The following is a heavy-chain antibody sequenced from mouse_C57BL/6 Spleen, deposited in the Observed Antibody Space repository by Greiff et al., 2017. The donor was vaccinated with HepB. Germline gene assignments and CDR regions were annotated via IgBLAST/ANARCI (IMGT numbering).Heavy chain of an antibody. D-gene: IGHD2-2*01. V-gene: IGHV1-59*01. CDR2: IDPSDSYT. Sequence: QVQLQQPGAELVRPGTSVKLSCKASGYTFTSYWMHWVKQRPGQGLEWIGVIDPSDSYTNYNQKFKGKATLTVDTSSSTAYMQLISLTSEDSAVYYCAVWLRRMDGWYFDVWGTGTTLTVSS. J-gene: IGHJ1*03. CDR3: AVWLRRMDGWYFDV. CDR1: GYTFTSYW.